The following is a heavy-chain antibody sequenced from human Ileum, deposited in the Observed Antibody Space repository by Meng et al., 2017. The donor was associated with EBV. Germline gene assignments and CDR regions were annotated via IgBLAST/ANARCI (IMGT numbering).Heavy chain of an antibody. Sequence: QGWLQGAGPGLLKPSGTLALTCAVSGGSISSSNWWSWVRQPPGKGLEWIGEIYHSGSTNYNPSLKSRVTISVDKSKNQFSLNLSSVTAADTAVYYCARVGQWLPIDYWGQGTLVTVSS. CDR2: IYHSGST. CDR3: ARVGQWLPIDY. J-gene: IGHJ4*02. D-gene: IGHD6-19*01. V-gene: IGHV4-4*02. CDR1: GGSISSSNW.